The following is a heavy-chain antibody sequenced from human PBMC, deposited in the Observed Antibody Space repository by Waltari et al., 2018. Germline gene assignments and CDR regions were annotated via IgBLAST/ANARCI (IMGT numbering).Heavy chain of an antibody. V-gene: IGHV4-31*01. D-gene: IGHD1-20*01. Sequence: QVQLQESGPGLVKPSQTLSLTCTVSGGSISSGGYYWSWIRQHPGKGLEWIGYIYDSGLTYSTPSITSLVTISVDTSKNQFALKLSSVTAADTVVYYCARAPSGITGNWFDPWGQGTLVTVSS. J-gene: IGHJ5*02. CDR3: ARAPSGITGNWFDP. CDR1: GGSISSGGYY. CDR2: IYDSGLT.